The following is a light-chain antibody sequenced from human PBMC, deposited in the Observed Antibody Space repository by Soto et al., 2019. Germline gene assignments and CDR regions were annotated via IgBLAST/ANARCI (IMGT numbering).Light chain of an antibody. J-gene: IGLJ3*02. CDR1: SSDVGGYIS. CDR2: EVS. Sequence: QSALTQPASVSGSPGQSITISCTGTSSDVGGYISVSWYQHHPGKAPKLMIYEVSNRPSGVSNRFSGSKSGNTASLTISGLQAEDEADYYCSSYTTSSTWVFGGGTKVTVL. CDR3: SSYTTSSTWV. V-gene: IGLV2-14*01.